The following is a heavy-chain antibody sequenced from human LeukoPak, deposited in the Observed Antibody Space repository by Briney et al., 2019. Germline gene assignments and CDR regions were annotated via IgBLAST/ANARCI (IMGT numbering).Heavy chain of an antibody. D-gene: IGHD3-3*01. Sequence: SETLSLTCTVYWSWIRQPPGKGLAGLGYIYYSGSTNYNPSLKSRVTIPVDTSKNQFSLKLSSVTAADTAVYYCARSDSITIFGVAYNWFDPWGQGTLVTVSS. CDR3: ARSDSITIFGVAYNWFDP. V-gene: IGHV4-59*01. J-gene: IGHJ5*02. CDR2: IYYSGST.